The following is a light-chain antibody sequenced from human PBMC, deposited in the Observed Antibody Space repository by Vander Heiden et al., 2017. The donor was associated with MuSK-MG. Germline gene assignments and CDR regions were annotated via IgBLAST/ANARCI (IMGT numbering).Light chain of an antibody. CDR2: KAS. Sequence: DIQMTQSPSTLSASVGDRVTITCRASQSISSWLAWYQQKPGKAPKLLIYKASSLESGVPSRFSGSGSGTEFTLTISSLQPDDFATYYSNSIGTFGQGTKVEIK. V-gene: IGKV1-5*03. CDR3: NSIGT. CDR1: QSISSW. J-gene: IGKJ1*01.